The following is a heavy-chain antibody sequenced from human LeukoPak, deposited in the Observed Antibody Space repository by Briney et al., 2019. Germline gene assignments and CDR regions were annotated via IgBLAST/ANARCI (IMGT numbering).Heavy chain of an antibody. J-gene: IGHJ6*03. CDR3: ASLGSGRRRLNYYYMDV. Sequence: AETLSLTCAAYGVSFSGYYLSWIRQPPGKGLEWIGEINHSGSTNYNPSLKSRVTISVDTSKNQFSLKLSSVTAADTAVYYCASLGSGRRRLNYYYMDVWGKGTTVTVSS. V-gene: IGHV4-34*01. CDR1: GVSFSGYY. CDR2: INHSGST. D-gene: IGHD6-19*01.